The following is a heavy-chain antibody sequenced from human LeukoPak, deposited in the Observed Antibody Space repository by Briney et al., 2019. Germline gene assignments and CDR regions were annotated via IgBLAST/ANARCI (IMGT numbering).Heavy chain of an antibody. Sequence: PGGSLRLSCAASGFTFSSYWMSWVRQAPGKGLEWVANIKQDGSEKYYVDSVKGRFTISRDNAKNSLYLQMNSLRAEDTAVYYCARVTTPVSDAFDIWGQGTMVTVSS. CDR3: ARVTTPVSDAFDI. V-gene: IGHV3-7*01. CDR1: GFTFSSYW. CDR2: IKQDGSEK. J-gene: IGHJ3*02. D-gene: IGHD4-17*01.